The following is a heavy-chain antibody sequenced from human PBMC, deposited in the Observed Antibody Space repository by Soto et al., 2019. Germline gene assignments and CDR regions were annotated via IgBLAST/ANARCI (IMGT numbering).Heavy chain of an antibody. CDR1: GYSISSGYY. CDR2: IYHSRST. CDR3: ARIITIFGVVIFRNWIDA. V-gene: IGHV4-38-2*01. J-gene: IGHJ5*02. Sequence: PSETLSLSCAVSGYSISSGYYWGWLRQPPGKGLEWFGSIYHSRSTYYNPSLKSRVTISVDTSKNQFSLKLSSVTAEDTAVYYCARIITIFGVVIFRNWIDAWGQGTLVTVSS. D-gene: IGHD3-3*01.